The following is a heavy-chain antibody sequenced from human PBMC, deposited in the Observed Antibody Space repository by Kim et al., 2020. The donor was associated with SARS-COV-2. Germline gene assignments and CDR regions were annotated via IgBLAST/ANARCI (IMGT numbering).Heavy chain of an antibody. CDR3: ARDRGSSGSYYTFAY. CDR1: GFTFSSYH. V-gene: IGHV3-48*02. CDR2: ISSSSSK. Sequence: GGSLRLSCAASGFTFSSYHMHWVRQAPGKGLEWVSYISSSSSKYYADSVKGRFTISRDNAKNSLYLQMNSLRDEDTAVYYCARDRGSSGSYYTFAYWGQGTLVTVS. D-gene: IGHD3-10*01. J-gene: IGHJ4*02.